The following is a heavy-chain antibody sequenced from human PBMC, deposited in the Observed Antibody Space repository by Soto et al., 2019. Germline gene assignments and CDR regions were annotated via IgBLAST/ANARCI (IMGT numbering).Heavy chain of an antibody. Sequence: ASVKVSCKASGYTFTSYGISWVRQAPGQGLEWMGWISAYNGNTNYAQKLQGRVTMTEDTSTDTAYMELSSLRSEDTAVYYCATGYLAVVVAAMGLGYWGQGTLVTVSS. CDR2: ISAYNGNT. CDR1: GYTFTSYG. D-gene: IGHD2-15*01. J-gene: IGHJ4*02. V-gene: IGHV1-18*04. CDR3: ATGYLAVVVAAMGLGY.